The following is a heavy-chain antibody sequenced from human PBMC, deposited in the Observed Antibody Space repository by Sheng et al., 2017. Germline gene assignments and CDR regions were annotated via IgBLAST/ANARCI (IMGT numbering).Heavy chain of an antibody. J-gene: IGHJ4*02. V-gene: IGHV4-38-2*02. D-gene: IGHD3-3*01. CDR3: ARAQETIVWSGYYFDY. Sequence: QVQLQESGPGLVKPSETLSLTCTVSGYSISSGYYWGWIRQPPGKGLEWIGSIYHSGSTYYNPSLKSRVTISVDTSKNQFSLKLSSVTAADTAVYYCARAQETIVWSGYYFDYWGQGTLVTVSS. CDR1: GYSISSGYY. CDR2: IYHSGST.